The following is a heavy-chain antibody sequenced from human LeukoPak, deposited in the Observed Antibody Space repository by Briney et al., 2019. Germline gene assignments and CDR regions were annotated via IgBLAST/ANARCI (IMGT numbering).Heavy chain of an antibody. D-gene: IGHD3-3*01. V-gene: IGHV1-69*13. CDR3: ASGWASNYDFWSGSPTNLFDY. CDR1: GGTFSSYA. Sequence: SVKVSCKASGGTFSSYAISWVRQAPGQGLEWMGGIIPIFGTANYAQKFQGRVTITADESTSTAYIELSSLRSEDTAVYYCASGWASNYDFWSGSPTNLFDYWGQGTLVTVSS. J-gene: IGHJ4*02. CDR2: IIPIFGTA.